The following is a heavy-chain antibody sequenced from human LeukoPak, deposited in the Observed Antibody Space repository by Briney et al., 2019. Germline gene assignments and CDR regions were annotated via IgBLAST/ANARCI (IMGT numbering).Heavy chain of an antibody. V-gene: IGHV3-23*01. CDR1: GFTFSSYA. CDR2: ITASGGNT. Sequence: GGSLRLSCAASGFTFSSYAMGWVRQAPGKGLEWVSAITASGGNTYYADSVKGRFTISGDNSRNTLYLQVNSLRAEDTAVYYCAKGNGYSYGRYYFDYWGQGTLVTVSS. CDR3: AKGNGYSYGRYYFDY. J-gene: IGHJ4*02. D-gene: IGHD5-18*01.